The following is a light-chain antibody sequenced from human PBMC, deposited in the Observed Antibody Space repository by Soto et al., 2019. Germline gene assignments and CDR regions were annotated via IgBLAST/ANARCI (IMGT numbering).Light chain of an antibody. CDR3: QKYNSAPLT. Sequence: DIQMTQSPSSLSASVEDRVTITSWSSQGISNYLAWYQQKPGKVPKLLIYAASTLQSGVPSRFSGSGSGTDFTLTISSLQPEDVATYYCQKYNSAPLTFGGGTKVDIK. CDR2: AAS. J-gene: IGKJ4*01. CDR1: QGISNY. V-gene: IGKV1-27*01.